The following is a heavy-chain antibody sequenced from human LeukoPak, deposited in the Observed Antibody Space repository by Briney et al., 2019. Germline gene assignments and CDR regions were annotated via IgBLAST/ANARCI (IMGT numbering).Heavy chain of an antibody. V-gene: IGHV7-4-1*02. Sequence: ASVKVSCKPSGYTFTHYALNWVRRAPGQGLQWRGWINTNTGNPTYAQGFTGRFVFSLDTSVSKAYLQISSLKADATAVSYCARGGDSGDYREAFNIWGQGTMVTVSS. D-gene: IGHD4-17*01. CDR2: INTNTGNP. CDR1: GYTFTHYA. CDR3: ARGGDSGDYREAFNI. J-gene: IGHJ3*02.